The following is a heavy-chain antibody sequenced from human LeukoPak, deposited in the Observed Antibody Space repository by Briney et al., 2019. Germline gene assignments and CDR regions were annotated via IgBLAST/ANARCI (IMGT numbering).Heavy chain of an antibody. Sequence: GGSLRLSCAGSGFPFSSHGMNWVRQAPGKGLEWVSYISSSGSTIYYADSVKGRFTISRDNAKNSLFLQMNSLRAEDTAVYYCARDQSYYRVWGQGTLVTVSS. V-gene: IGHV3-48*04. CDR3: ARDQSYYRV. D-gene: IGHD2-21*01. CDR1: GFPFSSHG. J-gene: IGHJ4*02. CDR2: ISSSGSTI.